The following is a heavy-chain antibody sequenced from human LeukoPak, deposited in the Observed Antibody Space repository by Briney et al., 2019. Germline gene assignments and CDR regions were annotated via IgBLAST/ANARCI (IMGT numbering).Heavy chain of an antibody. D-gene: IGHD1-26*01. CDR1: GFTFSRYE. CDR2: ISSSGSTI. V-gene: IGHV3-48*03. CDR3: AVMIVGASFDY. J-gene: IGHJ4*02. Sequence: GGSLRLSCAASGFTFSRYEMNWVRQAPGKGLEWVSYISSSGSTIYYADSVKGRFTISRDNAKNSLYLQMNSLRAEDTAVYYCAVMIVGASFDYWGQGTLVTVSS.